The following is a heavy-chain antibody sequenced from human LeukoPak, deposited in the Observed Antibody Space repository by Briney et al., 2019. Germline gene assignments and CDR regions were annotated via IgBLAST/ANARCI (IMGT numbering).Heavy chain of an antibody. D-gene: IGHD2-21*01. J-gene: IGHJ3*02. V-gene: IGHV1-24*01. Sequence: ASVKVSCTVSGYTLTELSMHWVRQAPGKGLEWMGGFDPEDGETIYAQKFQGRVTMTEDTSTDTAYMELSSLRSEDTAVYYCAKFTRGKVVGAFDIWGQGTMVTVSS. CDR3: AKFTRGKVVGAFDI. CDR2: FDPEDGET. CDR1: GYTLTELS.